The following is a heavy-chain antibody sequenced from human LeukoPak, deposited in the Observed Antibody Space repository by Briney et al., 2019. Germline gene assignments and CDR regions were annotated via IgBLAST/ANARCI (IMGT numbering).Heavy chain of an antibody. D-gene: IGHD6-19*01. V-gene: IGHV1-18*01. Sequence: GASVKVSCKASGYTFTSYGISWVRQAPGQGLEWMGWISAYNGNTNYAQKLQGRVTMTTDTSTSTAYMELRSLRSDDTAAYYCARGTTIAVAGRGRFDPWGQGTLVTVSS. J-gene: IGHJ5*02. CDR1: GYTFTSYG. CDR2: ISAYNGNT. CDR3: ARGTTIAVAGRGRFDP.